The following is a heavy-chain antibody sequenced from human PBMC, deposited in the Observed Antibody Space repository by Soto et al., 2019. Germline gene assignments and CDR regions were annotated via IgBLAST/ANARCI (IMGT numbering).Heavy chain of an antibody. CDR3: ARLYDSSGYYPYGMDV. CDR1: GFTFSSYW. D-gene: IGHD3-22*01. CDR2: IRGGGGSK. V-gene: IGHV3-23*01. Sequence: GVSLSLSCAASGFTFSSYWMSWVRPAPGKGLEWVADIRGGGGSKYYVDSVKGRFTISRDNSKNTLYLQMNSLRAEDTAVYYCARLYDSSGYYPYGMDVWGQGTTVTVSS. J-gene: IGHJ6*02.